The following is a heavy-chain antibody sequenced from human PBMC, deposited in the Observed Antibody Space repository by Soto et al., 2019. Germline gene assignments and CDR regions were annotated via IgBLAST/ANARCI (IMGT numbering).Heavy chain of an antibody. CDR1: GGSISSYY. D-gene: IGHD6-13*01. V-gene: IGHV4-59*01. Sequence: PSETLSLTCPLSGGSISSYYWSWIRQPPEKGLEWIGYIYYSGSTNYNPSLNSRVTISVDTSKNQFSLKLSSVTAADTAVYYCARERMAAADDWFGPWGQGTLVTVSS. CDR3: ARERMAAADDWFGP. CDR2: IYYSGST. J-gene: IGHJ5*02.